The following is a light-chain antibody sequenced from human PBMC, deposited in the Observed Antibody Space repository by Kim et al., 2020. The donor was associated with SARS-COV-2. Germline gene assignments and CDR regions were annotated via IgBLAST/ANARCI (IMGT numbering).Light chain of an antibody. Sequence: SYELTQPPSVSVAPGEAAKIPCAGNNIGSKNVQWYQQKAGQAPVLVISHDSDRPSEIPDRFSGSNSGNTATLTISRVEAGDEADYYCQVWDGSTDHEVFGTGTKVTVL. V-gene: IGLV3-21*04. CDR2: HDS. CDR3: QVWDGSTDHEV. CDR1: NIGSKN. J-gene: IGLJ1*01.